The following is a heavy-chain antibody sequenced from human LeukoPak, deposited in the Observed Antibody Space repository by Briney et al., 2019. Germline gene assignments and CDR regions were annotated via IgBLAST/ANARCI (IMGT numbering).Heavy chain of an antibody. Sequence: GGSLRLSCAVSGFTVSGNYMSWVRQAPGKGLEWVSLIYSGGTTYYADSVKGRFTISRDNSKNTLYLQMNSLRAEDTAEYYCARRAGGYSHPYDYWGQGILVTVSS. CDR2: IYSGGTT. D-gene: IGHD4-23*01. J-gene: IGHJ4*02. CDR1: GFTVSGNY. CDR3: ARRAGGYSHPYDY. V-gene: IGHV3-53*01.